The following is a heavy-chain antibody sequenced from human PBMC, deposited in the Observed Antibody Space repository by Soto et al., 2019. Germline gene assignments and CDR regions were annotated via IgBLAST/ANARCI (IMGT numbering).Heavy chain of an antibody. Sequence: EVQLSESGGGLVQPGGSLRLACAASGFTFSYYTMSWVRQAPGKGLEWVAGISGSGDTIYYADSVKGRFTNSRYNSKNTLYLQMNSLRADDTAVYYFADSVPAATHNDYYDMAVWGQGTTVTVSS. CDR3: ADSVPAATHNDYYDMAV. CDR2: ISGSGDTI. V-gene: IGHV3-23*01. J-gene: IGHJ6*02. D-gene: IGHD2-2*01. CDR1: GFTFSYYT.